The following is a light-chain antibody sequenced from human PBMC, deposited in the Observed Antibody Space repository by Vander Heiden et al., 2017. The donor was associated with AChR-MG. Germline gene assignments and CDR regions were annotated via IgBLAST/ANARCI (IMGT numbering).Light chain of an antibody. V-gene: IGKV2-30*01. Sequence: VLMPQSPLSLPVPLGRHASISCRPLQSLVYSDGNTYLNWFQQRPGQSPRRLIYRGSNRDSGVPDRFSGSGSGTDFTLKISRVEAEDVGVYYGMQCKDWPPAFGQGTKVEIK. CDR2: RGS. CDR1: QSLVYSDGNTY. CDR3: MQCKDWPPA. J-gene: IGKJ1*01.